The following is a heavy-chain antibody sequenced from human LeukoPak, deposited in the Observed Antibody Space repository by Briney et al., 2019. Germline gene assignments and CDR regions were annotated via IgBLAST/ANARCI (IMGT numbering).Heavy chain of an antibody. CDR2: IYHSGDT. D-gene: IGHD4-17*01. V-gene: IGHV4-30-4*01. CDR1: GGSFSSSDYY. J-gene: IGHJ5*02. CDR3: AGDQGDYGDYGWFDP. Sequence: SETLSLTCTVSGGSFSSSDYYWSWIRQPPGKGPEWIGYIYHSGDTNYNPSLKSRATISVDTAKNQFSLRLSFVTAADTAVYYCAGDQGDYGDYGWFDPWGQGTQVTVSS.